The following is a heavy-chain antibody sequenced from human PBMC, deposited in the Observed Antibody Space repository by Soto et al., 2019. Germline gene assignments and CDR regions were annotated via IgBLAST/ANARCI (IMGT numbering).Heavy chain of an antibody. CDR1: GVSISSSSYY. J-gene: IGHJ6*03. CDR3: ATTSNCSGGSCRYYYYMDV. D-gene: IGHD2-15*01. CDR2: IFYSGGT. Sequence: PPETLSLTCTFSGVSISSSSYYWGWIRQPPEKGLEWIGSIFYSGGTYYNPSLKSRVAISVDTSKNQFSLKLTSVTAADTAVYYCATTSNCSGGSCRYYYYMDVWGKGTTVTVSS. V-gene: IGHV4-39*01.